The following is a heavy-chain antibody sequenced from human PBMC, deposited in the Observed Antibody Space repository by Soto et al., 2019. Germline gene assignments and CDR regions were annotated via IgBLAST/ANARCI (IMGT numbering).Heavy chain of an antibody. CDR1: GGTFSSYT. Sequence: QVQLVQSGAEVKKPGSSVKVSCKASGGTFSSYTISWVRQAPGQGLEWMGRIIPILGIANYAQKFQGRVTITADKSTSTAYMELSSLRSEDTAVYYCERVHTPCGGDCYFGHWGQGTLVTVSS. V-gene: IGHV1-69*02. J-gene: IGHJ4*02. CDR2: IIPILGIA. D-gene: IGHD2-21*02. CDR3: ERVHTPCGGDCYFGH.